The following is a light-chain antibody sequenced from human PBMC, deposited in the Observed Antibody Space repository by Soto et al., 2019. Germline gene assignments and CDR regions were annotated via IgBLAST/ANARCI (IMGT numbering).Light chain of an antibody. Sequence: ELVMTQSPAPLSVSPGARATLSCSASQSVSSTLAWYQQKPCQAPRLLIYGASTRATGIPARFSGSGSWTEFTLTISSLQSEDFAVYYCQQYNNWLMYTFGQGTKLEI. J-gene: IGKJ2*01. CDR3: QQYNNWLMYT. V-gene: IGKV3-15*01. CDR1: QSVSST. CDR2: GAS.